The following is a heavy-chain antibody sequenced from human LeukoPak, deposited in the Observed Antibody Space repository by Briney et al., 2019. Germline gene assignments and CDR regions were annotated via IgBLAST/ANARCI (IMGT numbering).Heavy chain of an antibody. CDR3: ASMIVKDHPPYFDY. V-gene: IGHV5-51*01. CDR1: GYNFTSYW. CDR2: IYPGDSDT. Sequence: ESLKISCKGSGYNFTSYWVGWVRQMPGKGLGWMGIIYPGDSDTRYSPSFQGQVTISADKSISTAYLQWSSLKASDTAMYYCASMIVKDHPPYFDYWGQGTLVTVSS. D-gene: IGHD3-22*01. J-gene: IGHJ4*02.